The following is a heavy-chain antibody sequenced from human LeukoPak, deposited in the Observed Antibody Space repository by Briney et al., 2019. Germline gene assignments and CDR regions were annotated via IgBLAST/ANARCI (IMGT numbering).Heavy chain of an antibody. CDR3: ASYPRYSSSPPFDY. CDR1: GYTFTGYY. CDR2: INPNTGGT. J-gene: IGHJ4*02. Sequence: ASVKVSCKASGYTFTGYYMHWLRQAPGQGLEWMGWINPNTGGTNYAQKFQARVTITRDTTISTAYMELSRLTSDDTAVYYCASYPRYSSSPPFDYWGQGTLVTVSS. D-gene: IGHD6-6*01. V-gene: IGHV1-2*02.